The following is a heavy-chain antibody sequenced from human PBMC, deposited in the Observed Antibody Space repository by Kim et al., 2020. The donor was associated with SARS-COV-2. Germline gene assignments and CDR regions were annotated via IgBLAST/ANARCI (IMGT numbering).Heavy chain of an antibody. D-gene: IGHD3-22*01. J-gene: IGHJ4*02. CDR2: IKTKPEGGTT. V-gene: IGHV3-15*01. CDR3: VVDKYLCDDSQFND. Sequence: GGSLRLSCIASGLTFNNAWMSWVRQAPGKGLEWVGRIKTKPEGGTTDYAAPVKGRFIVSRDDSKDILYLQMSNLKTEDTDVYYCVVDKYLCDDSQFNDWGQGALVNVSS. CDR1: GLTFNNAW.